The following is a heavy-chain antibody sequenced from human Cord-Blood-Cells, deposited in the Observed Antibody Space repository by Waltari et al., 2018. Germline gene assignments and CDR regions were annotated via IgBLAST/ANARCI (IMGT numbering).Heavy chain of an antibody. V-gene: IGHV1-24*01. CDR1: GYTLTELS. D-gene: IGHD2-21*01. CDR3: ATDPGQVVIAPHIDAFDI. CDR2: FDPDDGET. J-gene: IGHJ3*02. Sequence: QVQLVQSGAEVKKPGASVKVSCKVSGYTLTELSMHWVRQAPGNGLEWMGGFDPDDGETIYAQKFQGRVTMTEDTSTDTAYMELSSLRSEDTAVYYCATDPGQVVIAPHIDAFDIWGQGTMVTVSS.